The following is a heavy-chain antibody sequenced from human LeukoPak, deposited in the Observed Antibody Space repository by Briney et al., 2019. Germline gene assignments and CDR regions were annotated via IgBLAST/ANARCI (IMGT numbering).Heavy chain of an antibody. D-gene: IGHD2-15*01. V-gene: IGHV1-69*13. CDR1: GYTFTTYG. Sequence: SVKVSCKASGYTFTTYGISWVRQAPGQGLEWMGGIIPIFGTANYAQKFQGRVTITADESTSTAYMELSSLRSEDTAVYYCAGLVAAKDYWGQGTLVTVSS. CDR3: AGLVAAKDY. J-gene: IGHJ4*02. CDR2: IIPIFGTA.